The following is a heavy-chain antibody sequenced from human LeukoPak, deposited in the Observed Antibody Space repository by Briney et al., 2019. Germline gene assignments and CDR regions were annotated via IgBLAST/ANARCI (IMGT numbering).Heavy chain of an antibody. V-gene: IGHV3-53*01. Sequence: GGSLGLSCAASGFTVSSNYMSWVRQAPGKGLEFVSIIYSGGSTYYADSLKGRFTISRDNSKNTLYLQMNSLRVEDTAVYYCARHRRYCSGDTCYSGHDYWGQGTLVIVSS. D-gene: IGHD2-15*01. CDR2: IYSGGST. CDR1: GFTVSSNY. J-gene: IGHJ4*02. CDR3: ARHRRYCSGDTCYSGHDY.